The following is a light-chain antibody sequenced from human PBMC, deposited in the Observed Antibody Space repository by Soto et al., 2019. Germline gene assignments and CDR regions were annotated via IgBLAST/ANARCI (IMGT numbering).Light chain of an antibody. CDR3: QQYGSSGT. CDR2: GAS. Sequence: EIVLTQSPGTLSLSPGERPTLSCRASQSVSNNYLAWYQQKPGXAPXXLIYGASNRATGIPDRFSGSGSGTDFPLTISRLEPGDFAVYYCQQYGSSGTFGQGTKGDIK. J-gene: IGKJ1*01. CDR1: QSVSNNY. V-gene: IGKV3-20*01.